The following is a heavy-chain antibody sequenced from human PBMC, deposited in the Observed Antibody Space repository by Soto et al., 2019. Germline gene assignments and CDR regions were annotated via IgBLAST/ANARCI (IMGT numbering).Heavy chain of an antibody. D-gene: IGHD6-19*01. CDR2: ISSSSGTI. Sequence: GSLRLSCAAPGFTFSDYYMTWIRQAPGSGLEWVSYISSSSGTISYANSVKGRFTISRDNSKNTLYLQMNSLRAEDTAVYYCARDLSSGWSMGDYWGQGTLVTVSS. V-gene: IGHV3-11*04. J-gene: IGHJ4*02. CDR1: GFTFSDYY. CDR3: ARDLSSGWSMGDY.